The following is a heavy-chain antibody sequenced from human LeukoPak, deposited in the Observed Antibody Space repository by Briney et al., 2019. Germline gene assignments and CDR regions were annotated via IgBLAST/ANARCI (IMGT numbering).Heavy chain of an antibody. CDR2: IYYSGST. V-gene: IGHV4-59*01. Sequence: PSETLSLTCTVSGGSISTYYGNWIRQAPGKGLEWIGYIYYSGSTNYNPSLKSRVTMSVDTSRNQFSLKLSSVTAADTAVYYCARDEHRLGSYRDYWGQGTLVTVSS. CDR1: GGSISTYY. CDR3: ARDEHRLGSYRDY. J-gene: IGHJ4*02. D-gene: IGHD3-10*01.